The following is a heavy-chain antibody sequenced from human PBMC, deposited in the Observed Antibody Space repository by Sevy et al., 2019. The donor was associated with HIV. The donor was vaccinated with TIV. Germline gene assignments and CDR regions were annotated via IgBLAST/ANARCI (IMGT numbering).Heavy chain of an antibody. CDR2: IHYTGST. D-gene: IGHD4-17*01. V-gene: IGHV4-30-4*01. CDR1: GGSIISGDYY. CDR3: ARDEGDYGDKSYYYGMDV. J-gene: IGHJ6*02. Sequence: SETLSLTCSVSGGSIISGDYYLSWLRPPPGRGLEWIGYIHYTGSTDYNPSLESRVTISVDTSKNQFSLKLTSVTAADTAVYYCARDEGDYGDKSYYYGMDVWGRGTTVTVSS.